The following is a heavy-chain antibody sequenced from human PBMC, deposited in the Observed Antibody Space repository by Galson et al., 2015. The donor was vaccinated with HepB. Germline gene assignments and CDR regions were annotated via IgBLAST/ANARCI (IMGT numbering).Heavy chain of an antibody. J-gene: IGHJ4*02. Sequence: SLRLSCAASGFTFSAYYMTWIRQAPGKGLEWVSYISSSGSALDYADSVKGRSTISRDNTKNSLYLQMNSLRAEDTAVYYCARAASENDYWGQGTLVTVSS. CDR3: ARAASENDY. CDR2: ISSSGSAL. V-gene: IGHV3-11*01. CDR1: GFTFSAYY.